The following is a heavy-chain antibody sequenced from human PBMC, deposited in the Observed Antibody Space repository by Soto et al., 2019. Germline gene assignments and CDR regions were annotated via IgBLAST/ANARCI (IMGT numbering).Heavy chain of an antibody. CDR2: ISGSGGST. Sequence: PGGSLRLSCAASGFTFSSYAMSWVRQAPGKGLEWVSAISGSGGSTYYADSVKGRFTISRDNSKNTLYLQMNSLRAEDTAVYYCAKCPYYYDSSGYSDYWGQGTLVTVSS. V-gene: IGHV3-23*01. J-gene: IGHJ4*02. CDR1: GFTFSSYA. CDR3: AKCPYYYDSSGYSDY. D-gene: IGHD3-22*01.